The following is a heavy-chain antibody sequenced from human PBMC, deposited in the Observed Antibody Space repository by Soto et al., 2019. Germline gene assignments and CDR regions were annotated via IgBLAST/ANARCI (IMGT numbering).Heavy chain of an antibody. V-gene: IGHV4-59*01. CDR1: GGSISSYY. Sequence: SETLSLTCTVSGGSISSYYWSWIRQPPGKGLEWIGYIYYSGSTNYNPSLKSRVTISVDTSKNQFSLKLSSVTAADTAVYYCARGIAAASYYYYYYYMDVWGKGTTVTSP. CDR3: ARGIAAASYYYYYYYMDV. J-gene: IGHJ6*03. D-gene: IGHD6-13*01. CDR2: IYYSGST.